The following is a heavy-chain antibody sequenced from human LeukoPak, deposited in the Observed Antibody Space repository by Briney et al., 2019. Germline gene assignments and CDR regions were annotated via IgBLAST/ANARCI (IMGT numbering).Heavy chain of an antibody. J-gene: IGHJ4*02. CDR1: GYNFNNYW. Sequence: GESLKTSCKGSGYNFNNYWIGWVRQMPGKGPEWMGIIYPGDSDTRNSPSFQGQVIISADKSISTACLQWSSLKASDTAIYYCARLAKARKDGYNFGFDYWGQGTLVTVSS. CDR2: IYPGDSDT. D-gene: IGHD5-24*01. CDR3: ARLAKARKDGYNFGFDY. V-gene: IGHV5-51*01.